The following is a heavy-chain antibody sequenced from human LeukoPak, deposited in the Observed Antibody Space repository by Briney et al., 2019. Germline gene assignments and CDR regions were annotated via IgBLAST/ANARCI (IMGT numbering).Heavy chain of an antibody. CDR3: ARETYDSSVYFRYYFDY. CDR2: IYTSGST. V-gene: IGHV4-4*07. CDR1: GGFISSYY. Sequence: KPSETLSLTCPVSGGFISSYYGSWIRQPGGEGREWIGRIYTSGSTNYNPSLKRRVTMSVDTSKNQFSLKLSSVTAADTAVYYCARETYDSSVYFRYYFDYWGPRTLVTVSS. J-gene: IGHJ4*02. D-gene: IGHD3-22*01.